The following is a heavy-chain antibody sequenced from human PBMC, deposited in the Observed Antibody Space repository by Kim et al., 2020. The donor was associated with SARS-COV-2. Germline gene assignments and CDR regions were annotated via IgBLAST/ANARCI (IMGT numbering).Heavy chain of an antibody. J-gene: IGHJ4*02. CDR2: INHSGST. Sequence: SETLSLTCAVYGGSFSGYYWSWIRQPPGKGLEWIGEINHSGSTNYNPSLKSRVTISVDTSKNQFSLKLSSVTAADTAVYYCARGPSIDAVARFDYWGQGTLVTVSS. CDR1: GGSFSGYY. V-gene: IGHV4-34*01. CDR3: ARGPSIDAVARFDY. D-gene: IGHD6-19*01.